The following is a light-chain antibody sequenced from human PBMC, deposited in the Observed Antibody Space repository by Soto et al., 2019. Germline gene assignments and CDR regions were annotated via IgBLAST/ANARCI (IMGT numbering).Light chain of an antibody. V-gene: IGLV1-40*01. CDR1: SSNIGAGYD. Sequence: QAVVTQPRSVSGAPVQRVTISCTGSSSNIGAGYDVHWYQQLPGTAPKLLIYGNSNRPSGVPDRFSGSKSGTSASLAITGLQADDDADYYCQSYDSGLSGSVFGGGTKLTVL. J-gene: IGLJ2*01. CDR2: GNS. CDR3: QSYDSGLSGSV.